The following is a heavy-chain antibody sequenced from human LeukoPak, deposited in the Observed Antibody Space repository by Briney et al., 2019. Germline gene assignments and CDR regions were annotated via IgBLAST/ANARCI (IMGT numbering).Heavy chain of an antibody. J-gene: IGHJ4*02. CDR1: GFTFSSYS. CDR3: ASENCSGGSCYLDY. V-gene: IGHV4-34*01. CDR2: INHSGST. D-gene: IGHD2-15*01. Sequence: GSLRLSCAASGFTFSSYSMNWVRQPPGKGLEWIGEINHSGSTNYNPSLKSRVTISVDTSKNQFSLKLSSVTAADTAVYYCASENCSGGSCYLDYWGQGTLVTVSS.